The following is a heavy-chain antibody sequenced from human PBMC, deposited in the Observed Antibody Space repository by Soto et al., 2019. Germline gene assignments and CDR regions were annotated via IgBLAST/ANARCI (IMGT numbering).Heavy chain of an antibody. J-gene: IGHJ4*02. V-gene: IGHV4-4*02. CDR1: RGSISSSNW. CDR2: IYHSGST. D-gene: IGHD6-6*01. Sequence: SETLSLTCAVSRGSISSSNWWSWVRQPPGKGLEWIGEIYHSGSTNYNPSLKSRVTISLDKSKNQFSLKLSSVTAADTAVYYCVARPPPIYYFDYWGQGTLVTVS. CDR3: VARPPPIYYFDY.